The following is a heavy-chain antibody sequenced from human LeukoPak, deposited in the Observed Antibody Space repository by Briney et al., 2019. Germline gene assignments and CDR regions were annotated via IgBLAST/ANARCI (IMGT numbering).Heavy chain of an antibody. Sequence: PSETLSLTCTVSGGSITNFYWSWLRQSPGKGLEWIGYIYHNGGALYNPSLKSRVTISVDTSKNQFSLKLSSVTAADTAVYYCARARGDISGYYYVDYWGQGTLVTVSS. V-gene: IGHV4-59*01. CDR1: GGSITNFY. D-gene: IGHD3-22*01. J-gene: IGHJ4*02. CDR3: ARARGDISGYYYVDY. CDR2: IYHNGGA.